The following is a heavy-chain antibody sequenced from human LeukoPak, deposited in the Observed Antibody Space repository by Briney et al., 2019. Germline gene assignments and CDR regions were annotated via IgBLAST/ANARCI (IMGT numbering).Heavy chain of an antibody. CDR1: GDSISSYY. CDR2: IYYSGST. V-gene: IGHV4-39*07. J-gene: IGHJ4*02. Sequence: SETLSLTCTVSGDSISSYYWGWIRQPPGKGLEWIGSIYYSGSTYYNPSLKSRVTISVDTSKNQFSLKLSSLTAADTAVYYCATSGWYQTGVYWGQGTLVTVSS. D-gene: IGHD6-13*01. CDR3: ATSGWYQTGVY.